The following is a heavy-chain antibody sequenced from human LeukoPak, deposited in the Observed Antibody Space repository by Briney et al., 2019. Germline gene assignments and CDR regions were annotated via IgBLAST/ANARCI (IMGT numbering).Heavy chain of an antibody. V-gene: IGHV4-59*01. J-gene: IGHJ3*02. CDR1: GGPIGTYY. CDR3: ARMPRSLGAFDI. D-gene: IGHD2-15*01. Sequence: HSETLSLTCAVSGGPIGTYYWSWIRQPPGKGLEWIGYIFYSGSTKYNPSLKTRVTISVDTSKNEFSLKPNSVAAADTAVYYCARMPRSLGAFDIWGQGTMVTVSS. CDR2: IFYSGST.